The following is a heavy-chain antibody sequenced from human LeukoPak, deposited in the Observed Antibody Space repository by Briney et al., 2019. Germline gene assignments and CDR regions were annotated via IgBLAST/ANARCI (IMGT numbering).Heavy chain of an antibody. Sequence: SETLSLTCTVSGGSISSYYWSWLRQPAGKGLEWIGRIYTSGSTNYNPSLKSRVTMSVDTSKNQFSLKLSSVTAADTAVYYCARDSGITGEGYFDYWGQGTLVTVSS. V-gene: IGHV4-4*07. CDR1: GGSISSYY. CDR2: IYTSGST. J-gene: IGHJ4*02. D-gene: IGHD7-27*01. CDR3: ARDSGITGEGYFDY.